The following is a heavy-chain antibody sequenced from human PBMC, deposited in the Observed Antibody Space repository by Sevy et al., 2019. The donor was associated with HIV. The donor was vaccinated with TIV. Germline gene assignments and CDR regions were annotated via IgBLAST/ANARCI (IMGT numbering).Heavy chain of an antibody. CDR3: ARDSPYGDYTYWYFDL. D-gene: IGHD4-17*01. J-gene: IGHJ2*01. Sequence: SETLSLTCAVSGGSISSSNWWSWVRQPPGKGLEWIGEIYRSGSTNYNPSLKSRVTISVDKSKNQFSLKLSSVTAADTAVYYCARDSPYGDYTYWYFDLWGRGTLVTVSS. V-gene: IGHV4-4*02. CDR1: GGSISSSNW. CDR2: IYRSGST.